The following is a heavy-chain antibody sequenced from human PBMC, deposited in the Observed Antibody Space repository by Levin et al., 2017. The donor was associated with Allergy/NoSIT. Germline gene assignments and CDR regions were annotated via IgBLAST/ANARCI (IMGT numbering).Heavy chain of an antibody. CDR1: GGSISNYY. J-gene: IGHJ6*02. Sequence: SETLSLTCSVSGGSISNYYWSWIRQPPGKGLEWIGYIHYSGTTSYNPSLNGRVTILVDTPKNQLSMRVSSVTAADTAVYYCARHPEVPGFEHGLDVWGQGTTVSVSS. D-gene: IGHD5-12*01. CDR3: ARHPEVPGFEHGLDV. CDR2: IHYSGTT. V-gene: IGHV4-59*08.